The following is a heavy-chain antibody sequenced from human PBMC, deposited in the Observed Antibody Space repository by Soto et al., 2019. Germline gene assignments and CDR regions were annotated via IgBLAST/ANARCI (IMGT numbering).Heavy chain of an antibody. CDR1: GGTFSSYA. Sequence: QVQLVQSGAEVKKPGSSVKVSCKASGGTFSSYAISWVRQAPGQGLEWMGGIIPIFGTANYAQKFQGRVTITADESTSTAYMGLSSLRSEDTAVYYCARGHGLLWFGELFRIDYWGQGTLVTVSS. CDR2: IIPIFGTA. V-gene: IGHV1-69*12. J-gene: IGHJ4*02. CDR3: ARGHGLLWFGELFRIDY. D-gene: IGHD3-10*01.